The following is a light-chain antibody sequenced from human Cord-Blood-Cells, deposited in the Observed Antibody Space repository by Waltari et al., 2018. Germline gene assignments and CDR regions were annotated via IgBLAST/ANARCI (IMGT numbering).Light chain of an antibody. Sequence: EIVMTQSPATLSVSPGERATLSYRASQSVSSNLAWYQQKPGQAPRLLIYGAPTRATGIPARFSGSGSGTEFTLTISSLQSEDFAVYYCQQYNNWWTFGQGTKVEIK. V-gene: IGKV3-15*01. CDR1: QSVSSN. CDR3: QQYNNWWT. CDR2: GAP. J-gene: IGKJ1*01.